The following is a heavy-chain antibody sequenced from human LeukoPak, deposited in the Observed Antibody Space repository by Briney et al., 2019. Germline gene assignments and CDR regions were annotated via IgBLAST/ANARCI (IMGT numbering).Heavy chain of an antibody. V-gene: IGHV3-11*01. D-gene: IGHD2-2*01. CDR2: ISRSGSTK. J-gene: IGHJ4*02. Sequence: GGSLRLSCAASGFTFSDYNMRWIRQAPGKGLEWVSSISRSGSTKYYADSVKGRFTISRDNAKNSLFLQMNSLRAEDTAVYYCAKDLVKIVVVPAASLDYWGQGTLVTVSS. CDR3: AKDLVKIVVVPAASLDY. CDR1: GFTFSDYN.